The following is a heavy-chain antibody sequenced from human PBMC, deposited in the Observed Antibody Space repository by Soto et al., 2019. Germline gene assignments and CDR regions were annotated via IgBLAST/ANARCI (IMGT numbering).Heavy chain of an antibody. V-gene: IGHV3-23*01. Sequence: GGSLRLSCAASGFTFSNYAMSWVRQVPGKGLEWVSAISGSGGSTYYADSVKGRFTISRDNSKNTLYLQMNSLRAEDTAVYYCAKGDMVRGVIFDYWGQGTLVTVSS. CDR3: AKGDMVRGVIFDY. CDR1: GFTFSNYA. D-gene: IGHD3-10*01. J-gene: IGHJ4*02. CDR2: ISGSGGST.